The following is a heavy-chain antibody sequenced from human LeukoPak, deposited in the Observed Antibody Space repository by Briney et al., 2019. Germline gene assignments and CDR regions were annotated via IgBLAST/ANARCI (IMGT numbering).Heavy chain of an antibody. CDR3: ANHGSGTYSYFDY. Sequence: GGSLRLSCAASGFTFSSYGMHWVGKAPGKGLEGVAVIWYDGSNKYYADSVKGRFTISRDTSNNTLYLQMNSLRAEDTAVYYCANHGSGTYSYFDYWGQGTLVTVSS. D-gene: IGHD3-10*01. CDR2: IWYDGSNK. J-gene: IGHJ4*01. CDR1: GFTFSSYG. V-gene: IGHV3-33*06.